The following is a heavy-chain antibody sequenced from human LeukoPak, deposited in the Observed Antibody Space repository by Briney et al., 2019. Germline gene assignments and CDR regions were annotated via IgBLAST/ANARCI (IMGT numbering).Heavy chain of an antibody. CDR1: GGSISSGGYS. D-gene: IGHD6-13*01. CDR3: ARLSSSSSPADAFDI. Sequence: SETLSLTCAVSGGSISSGGYSWSWIRQPPGKGLEWIGYIYHSGSTYYNPSLKSRVIVLIDKSKNQFSLRLSSVTAADTAVYYCARLSSSSSPADAFDIWGQGTMVTVSS. V-gene: IGHV4-30-2*01. CDR2: IYHSGST. J-gene: IGHJ3*02.